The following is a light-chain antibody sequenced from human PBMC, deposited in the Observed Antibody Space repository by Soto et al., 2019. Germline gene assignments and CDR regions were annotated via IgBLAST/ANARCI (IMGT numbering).Light chain of an antibody. J-gene: IGLJ1*01. CDR3: CSYAGRSTYV. V-gene: IGLV2-23*02. CDR2: EVS. Sequence: QSVLTQPASVSGSPGQSITISCTGTSSDVGSYNLVSWYQQHPGKAPKLMIYEVSKRPSGVSNRFSGSKSGNTASLTISELQAEDEADYYCCSYAGRSTYVFGTGTKVTVL. CDR1: SSDVGSYNL.